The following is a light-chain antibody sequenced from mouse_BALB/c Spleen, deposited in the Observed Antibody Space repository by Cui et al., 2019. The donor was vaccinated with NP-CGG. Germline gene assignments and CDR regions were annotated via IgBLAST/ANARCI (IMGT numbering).Light chain of an antibody. CDR2: GTN. CDR1: TGAVTTSNY. V-gene: IGLV1*01. J-gene: IGLJ1*01. CDR3: ALWYSNHWV. Sequence: QAVVTQESALTTSPVETVTLTCRSSTGAVTTSNYANWVQEKPDHLFTGLMGGTNNRAPGVPARFSGSLIEDKAALTITGAQTEDEAIYFCALWYSNHWVFGGGTKLTVL.